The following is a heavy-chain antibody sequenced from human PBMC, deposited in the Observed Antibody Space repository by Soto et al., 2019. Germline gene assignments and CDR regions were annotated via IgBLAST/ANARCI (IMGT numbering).Heavy chain of an antibody. V-gene: IGHV1-46*01. D-gene: IGHD3-22*01. CDR3: ARAYYDSSGYLDY. CDR2: INPDGGST. J-gene: IGHJ4*02. CDR1: GYTFTSYY. Sequence: QVQLVQSGAEVKKPGASVKVSCKASGYTFTSYYIYWVRQAPGQGLEWMGLINPDGGSTSNAHKCQGRVTMTRDTSTGAVYMELSSLRSEDTAVYYCARAYYDSSGYLDYWGQGTLVTVSS.